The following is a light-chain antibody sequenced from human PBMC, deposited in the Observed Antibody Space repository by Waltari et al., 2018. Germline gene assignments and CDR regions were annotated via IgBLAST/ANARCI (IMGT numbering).Light chain of an antibody. CDR1: QSVSSSY. Sequence: EIVLTQSPGTLSLSPGERATLSCRASQSVSSSYLAWYQQKPGQAPRLLIYGASSRATGIPDRFRGRGSGTDFTLTISRLEPEDFAVYYCQQYGSSQYTFGQGTKLEIK. CDR2: GAS. V-gene: IGKV3-20*01. CDR3: QQYGSSQYT. J-gene: IGKJ2*01.